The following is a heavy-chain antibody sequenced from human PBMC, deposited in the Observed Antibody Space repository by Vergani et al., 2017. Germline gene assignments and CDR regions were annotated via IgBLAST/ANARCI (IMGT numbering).Heavy chain of an antibody. V-gene: IGHV3-53*01. D-gene: IGHD3-9*01. CDR2: IYSGGST. CDR1: GFTVSSNY. Sequence: EVQLVESGGGLIKPGGSLRLSCAASGFTVSSNYMSWVRQAPGKGLEWVSVIYSGGSTYYADSVKGRVTISRDNSKNTLYLQMNSLRAEDTAVYYCARDHYDILTGLKDYYGMDVWGQGP. J-gene: IGHJ6*02. CDR3: ARDHYDILTGLKDYYGMDV.